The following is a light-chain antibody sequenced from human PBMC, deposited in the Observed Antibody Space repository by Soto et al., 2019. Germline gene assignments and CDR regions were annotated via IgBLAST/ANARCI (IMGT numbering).Light chain of an antibody. CDR2: DAS. Sequence: EIVLTQSPGTLSLSPGERATLSCRASQKISTYSAWYQQKPGQAPRLLIYDASNRATGIPARFSCSGSGTDFTLTISSLEPEDFAVYYCQQRSNWPPLTFGGGTKVEIK. V-gene: IGKV3-11*01. J-gene: IGKJ4*01. CDR3: QQRSNWPPLT. CDR1: QKISTY.